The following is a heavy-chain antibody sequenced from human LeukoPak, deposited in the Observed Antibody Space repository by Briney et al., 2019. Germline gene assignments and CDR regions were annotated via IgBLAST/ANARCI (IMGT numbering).Heavy chain of an antibody. CDR3: ARENIPVAGTLPDY. CDR2: INLNSGGT. V-gene: IGHV1-2*06. J-gene: IGHJ4*01. CDR1: GYTFTGYY. D-gene: IGHD6-19*01. Sequence: ASVKVSCKASGYTFTGYYMHWVRQAPGQGLEWMGRINLNSGGTNYAQKFQGRVTMTRDTSISTAYMELSRLRSDDTAVYYCARENIPVAGTLPDYWGHGTLVTVSS.